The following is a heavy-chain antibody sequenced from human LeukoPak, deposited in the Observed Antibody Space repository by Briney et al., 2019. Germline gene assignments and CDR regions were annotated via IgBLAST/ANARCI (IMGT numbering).Heavy chain of an antibody. CDR2: IYHRGNT. J-gene: IGHJ4*02. D-gene: IGHD3-16*02. CDR3: ARIRMITFGGVIVSTYYFDY. CDR1: NYSISSGYY. V-gene: IGHV4-38-2*01. Sequence: SETLFLTCAVSNYSISSGYYWGWIRPPPGKGLEWIGSIYHRGNTYYNPSLKSRVTISVDTSKNQFSLKLSSVTAADTAVYYCARIRMITFGGVIVSTYYFDYWGQGTLVIVSS.